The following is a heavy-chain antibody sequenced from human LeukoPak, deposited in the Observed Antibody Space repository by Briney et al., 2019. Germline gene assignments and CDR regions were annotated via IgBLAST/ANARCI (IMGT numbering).Heavy chain of an antibody. CDR3: ARDVGDL. D-gene: IGHD2-21*02. V-gene: IGHV3-23*01. CDR1: GFTFSDAV. J-gene: IGHJ4*02. CDR2: ISGDGGVT. Sequence: GGSLRLSCAASGFTFSDAVMSWVRQAPGKGLEWVSAISGDGGVTYYAASVKGRFTISRDNSKSTVYLQMNSLRAEDTAVYYCARDVGDLWGQGTLVTVSS.